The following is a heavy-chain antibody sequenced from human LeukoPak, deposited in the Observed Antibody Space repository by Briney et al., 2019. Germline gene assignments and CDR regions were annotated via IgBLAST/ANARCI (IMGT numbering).Heavy chain of an antibody. CDR3: ARSKGHRLSDIYY. V-gene: IGHV1-69*13. CDR1: GGTFISSA. J-gene: IGHJ4*02. D-gene: IGHD3-9*01. Sequence: GASVKVSCKASGGTFISSAISWVRQAPGQGLEWMGGIIPIFGTANYAQKFQGRVMITADESTSTAYMELSSLRSEDTAVYYCARSKGHRLSDIYYWGQGTLVTVSS. CDR2: IIPIFGTA.